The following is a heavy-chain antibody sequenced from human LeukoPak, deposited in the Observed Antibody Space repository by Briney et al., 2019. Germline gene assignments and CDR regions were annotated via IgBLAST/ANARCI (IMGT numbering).Heavy chain of an antibody. CDR1: GYTFTSYD. Sequence: ASVKVSCKASGYTFTSYDINWVRQATGQGLEWMGWMNPNSGNTGYAQKFQGRVTMTRNTSISTAYMELSSLRSEDTAVYYCARGFHCRGGSCYLYYYYYGMDVWGQGTTVTVSS. CDR2: MNPNSGNT. D-gene: IGHD2-15*01. CDR3: ARGFHCRGGSCYLYYYYYGMDV. V-gene: IGHV1-8*01. J-gene: IGHJ6*02.